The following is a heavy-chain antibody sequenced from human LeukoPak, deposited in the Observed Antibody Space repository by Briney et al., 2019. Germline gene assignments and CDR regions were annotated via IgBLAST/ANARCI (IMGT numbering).Heavy chain of an antibody. Sequence: ASVKVSCKASGYTFTTYAMNWVRQAPGQGLEWMGWINTNTGNPTYAQAFTGRFVFSLDTSVSTAHLQISSLKAEDTAVYYCARDLYQPLLYLNWFDPWGQGTLVTVSS. CDR1: GYTFTTYA. J-gene: IGHJ5*02. CDR3: ARDLYQPLLYLNWFDP. CDR2: INTNTGNP. V-gene: IGHV7-4-1*02. D-gene: IGHD2-2*02.